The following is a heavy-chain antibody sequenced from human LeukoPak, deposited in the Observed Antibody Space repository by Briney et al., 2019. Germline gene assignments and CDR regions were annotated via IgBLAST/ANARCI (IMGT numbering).Heavy chain of an antibody. V-gene: IGHV4-59*01. CDR2: IFYNGRT. J-gene: IGHJ4*02. CDR1: GGSISTYY. CDR3: AKWGYYYDSSAYVAPTDDS. D-gene: IGHD3-22*01. Sequence: SEALSLTCSVSGGSISTYYWTWIRQPPAKGLEWMGYIFYNGRTDYNPSLKSRVTISLDTSKNQFSLKLSSVTAADTAVYYCAKWGYYYDSSAYVAPTDDSWGQGTLVTVSS.